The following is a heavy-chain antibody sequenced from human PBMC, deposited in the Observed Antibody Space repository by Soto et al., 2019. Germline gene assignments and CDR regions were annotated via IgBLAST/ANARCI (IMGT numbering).Heavy chain of an antibody. CDR1: GGSISSYY. V-gene: IGHV4-59*01. Sequence: SETLSLTWTVSGGSISSYYWSWIRQPTGKGLEWIGYIYYSGSNNYNPSLKSRVTISVDTSKNQFSLKLSSVTAADTAVYYCARFGSSSSGVDYWGQGTMVTVSS. J-gene: IGHJ4*02. CDR2: IYYSGSN. D-gene: IGHD6-6*01. CDR3: ARFGSSSSGVDY.